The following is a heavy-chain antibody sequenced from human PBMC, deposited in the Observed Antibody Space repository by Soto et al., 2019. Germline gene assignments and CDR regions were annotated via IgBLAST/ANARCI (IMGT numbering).Heavy chain of an antibody. D-gene: IGHD3-3*01. Sequence: TLSLNCAVSGGSMISYYWSWIRQPPGRGLEWIGFIYYAGSTKYNPSLNSRVTISVDTSKNQFSLKLTSVTAADTAVYYCARGHLWLEDWGQGTLVTVSS. CDR2: IYYAGST. V-gene: IGHV4-59*01. J-gene: IGHJ4*02. CDR1: GGSMISYY. CDR3: ARGHLWLED.